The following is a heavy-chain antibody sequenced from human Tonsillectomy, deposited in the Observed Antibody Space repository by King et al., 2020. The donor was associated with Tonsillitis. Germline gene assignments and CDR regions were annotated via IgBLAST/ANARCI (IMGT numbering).Heavy chain of an antibody. V-gene: IGHV4-59*01. Sequence: QLQESGPGLVKPSETLSLTCTVSGGSISSYYWSWIRQPPGKGLEWIGHMYYTGSANYNPSLKSRVTISIDASKNQVSLKLSSVTAADTSVYYCARGERYDIYRDVWGRGTTVTVSS. CDR3: ARGERYDIYRDV. J-gene: IGHJ6*02. D-gene: IGHD3-9*01. CDR1: GGSISSYY. CDR2: MYYTGSA.